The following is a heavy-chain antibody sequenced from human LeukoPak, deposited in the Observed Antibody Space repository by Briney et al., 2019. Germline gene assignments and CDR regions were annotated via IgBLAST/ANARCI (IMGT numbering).Heavy chain of an antibody. Sequence: SETLSLTCTVFGGSISGYYWSWIRQPAGKGLEWIGRIYTSGSTNYNPSLKSRVTISVDKSKNQFSLKLSSVTAADTAVYYCARARYYGDPDAFDIWGQGTMVTVSS. CDR2: IYTSGST. V-gene: IGHV4-4*07. CDR1: GGSISGYY. J-gene: IGHJ3*02. D-gene: IGHD4-17*01. CDR3: ARARYYGDPDAFDI.